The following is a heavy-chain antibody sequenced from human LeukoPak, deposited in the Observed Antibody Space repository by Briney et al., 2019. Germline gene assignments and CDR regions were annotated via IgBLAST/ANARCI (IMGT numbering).Heavy chain of an antibody. V-gene: IGHV4-39*01. Sequence: SETLSLTCTVSGGSISSSSYYWGWIRQPPGKGLEWIGIIFYSGSTYYNPTLKSRATISVDTSKNQFSLNLRSVTAADTAAYFCARQRGGGYWYFDLWGRGTLVTVSS. J-gene: IGHJ2*01. CDR3: ARQRGGGYWYFDL. CDR1: GGSISSSSYY. CDR2: IFYSGST.